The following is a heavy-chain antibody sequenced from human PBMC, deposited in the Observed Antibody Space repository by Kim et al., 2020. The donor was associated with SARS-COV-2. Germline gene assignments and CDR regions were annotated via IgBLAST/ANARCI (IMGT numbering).Heavy chain of an antibody. CDR1: GYSISSGYY. D-gene: IGHD2-15*01. Sequence: SETLSLTCTVSGYSISSGYYWGWIRQPPGKGLEWIASIYYSGHFDYNPSLKSRVTMSVDTSNNQFALRLSSVTAADTATYYCARLPRSRWWYEDYWGQGT. CDR2: IYYSGHF. V-gene: IGHV4-38-2*02. J-gene: IGHJ4*02. CDR3: ARLPRSRWWYEDY.